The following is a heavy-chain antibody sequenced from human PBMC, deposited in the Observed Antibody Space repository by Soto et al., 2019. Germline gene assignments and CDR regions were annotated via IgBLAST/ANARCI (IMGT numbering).Heavy chain of an antibody. Sequence: QVQLQQWGAGLLKPSETLSLTCAVYGGSFSGYYRSWIRQPPGKGLEWIGEINHSGSTNYNPSLKSRVTISVDTSKNQFSLKLSSVTAADTAVYYCARGGGYSSSGNWFDPWGQGTLVTVSS. CDR1: GGSFSGYY. CDR3: ARGGGYSSSGNWFDP. J-gene: IGHJ5*02. CDR2: INHSGST. D-gene: IGHD6-6*01. V-gene: IGHV4-34*01.